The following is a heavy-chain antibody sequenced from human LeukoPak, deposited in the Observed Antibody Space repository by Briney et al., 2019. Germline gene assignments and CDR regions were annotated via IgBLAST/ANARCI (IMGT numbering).Heavy chain of an antibody. J-gene: IGHJ4*02. D-gene: IGHD6-13*01. Sequence: GGSLRLSCAASGINFRSSGMHSVRQAPGKGLEWVTFIQNDGSDKSYAASVQGRFTISRDNSKNTVYLHMNSLRADDTALYYCAREGGRAAPGRFDYWGQGTLVTVSS. CDR2: IQNDGSDK. CDR3: AREGGRAAPGRFDY. CDR1: GINFRSSG. V-gene: IGHV3-30*02.